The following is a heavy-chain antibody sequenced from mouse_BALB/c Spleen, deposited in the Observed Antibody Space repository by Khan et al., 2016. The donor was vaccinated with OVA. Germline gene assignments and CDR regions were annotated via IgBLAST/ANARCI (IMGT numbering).Heavy chain of an antibody. CDR3: ASHLTGSFAY. J-gene: IGHJ3*01. D-gene: IGHD4-1*01. Sequence: EVQLVETGGDLVKPGGSLKLSCAASGFTFSSYSMSWVRQTPDKRLEWVTTISSAGDYTYYPDSVKGRFTISRDNAKNTLYLQMSSLKSEDTARYYCASHLTGSFAYWGQGTVVTVSA. V-gene: IGHV5-6*01. CDR1: GFTFSSYS. CDR2: ISSAGDYT.